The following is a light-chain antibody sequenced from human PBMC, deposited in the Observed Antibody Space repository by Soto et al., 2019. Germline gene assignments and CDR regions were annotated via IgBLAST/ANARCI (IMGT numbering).Light chain of an antibody. CDR2: GNS. J-gene: IGLJ1*01. V-gene: IGLV1-40*01. Sequence: QSVLTQPPSVSGAPGQRVTISCTGSSSNIGAGYDVHWYQQLPGTAPKLLIYGNSNRPSGVPDRFSGSKSGTSASLAITGLQAEDEADYYCQSYDSSFYVFGTGTK. CDR1: SSNIGAGYD. CDR3: QSYDSSFYV.